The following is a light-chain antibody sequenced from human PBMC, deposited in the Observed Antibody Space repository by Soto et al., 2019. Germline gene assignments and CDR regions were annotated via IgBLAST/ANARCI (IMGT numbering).Light chain of an antibody. Sequence: VMTRYPATVSLPERERXTXSRRASQSVRNNVAWYEQKPGQAPRLLIYGASTRATGIPARFSGSGSGTDFTLTISSLQPDAFATCYCQDYNSCAEALGQGPTVDVK. CDR1: QSVRNN. CDR3: QDYNSCAEA. V-gene: IGKV3-15*01. CDR2: GAS. J-gene: IGKJ1*01.